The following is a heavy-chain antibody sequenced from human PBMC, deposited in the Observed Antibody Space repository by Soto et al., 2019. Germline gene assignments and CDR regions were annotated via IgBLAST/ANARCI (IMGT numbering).Heavy chain of an antibody. J-gene: IGHJ5*02. CDR1: GFTFRSFT. CDR3: TRDASRDSSARGWFDP. CDR2: ISSNSAYI. Sequence: EVHVVESGGGLVKPGGSLRLSCAASGFTFRSFTMNWVRQAPGKGLEWVSTISSNSAYIYYTDALRGRFTISRDNAKNSLHLQMNSLRAEDTAVYYCTRDASRDSSARGWFDPWGPGTLVTVSS. V-gene: IGHV3-21*01. D-gene: IGHD6-13*01.